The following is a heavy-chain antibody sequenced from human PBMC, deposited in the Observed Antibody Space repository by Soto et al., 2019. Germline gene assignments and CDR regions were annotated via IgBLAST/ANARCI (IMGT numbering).Heavy chain of an antibody. D-gene: IGHD6-13*01. CDR2: IWYDGSNK. J-gene: IGHJ4*02. V-gene: IGHV3-33*01. CDR1: GFTFSSYG. Sequence: GGSLRLSCAASGFTFSSYGMHWVRQAPGKGLEWVAVIWYDGSNKYYADSVKGRFTISRDNSKNTLYLQMNSLRAEDTAVYYCAREATPYSSSWYFFDYWGQGTLVTVSS. CDR3: AREATPYSSSWYFFDY.